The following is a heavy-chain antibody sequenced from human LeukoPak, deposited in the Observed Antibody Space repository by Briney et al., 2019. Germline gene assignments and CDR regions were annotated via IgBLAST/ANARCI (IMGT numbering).Heavy chain of an antibody. V-gene: IGHV3-74*01. CDR2: INSDGSST. D-gene: IGHD6-13*01. CDR1: GSAFSRSW. Sequence: GGSLRLSCAASGSAFSRSWIHWVRQAPGKGLVWVSQINSDGSSTSYADFVKGRFTISRDNAKNTVYLHMNSLRAEDTAVYFCAKLRSGGPAAGNYWGQGTLVTVSS. CDR3: AKLRSGGPAAGNY. J-gene: IGHJ4*02.